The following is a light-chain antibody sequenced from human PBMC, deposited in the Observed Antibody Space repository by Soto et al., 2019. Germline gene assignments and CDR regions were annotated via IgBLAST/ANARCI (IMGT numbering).Light chain of an antibody. V-gene: IGKV3D-20*02. Sequence: EIVLTQSPGTLSLSPGERATLSCRASQSVSSSYLAWYQQKPGQAPRLLIYDASNRATGIPARFSGSGSGTDFTLTTSSLEPEDFAVYYCQQRSNWPGTFGQGTKVDIK. CDR1: QSVSSSY. CDR3: QQRSNWPGT. J-gene: IGKJ1*01. CDR2: DAS.